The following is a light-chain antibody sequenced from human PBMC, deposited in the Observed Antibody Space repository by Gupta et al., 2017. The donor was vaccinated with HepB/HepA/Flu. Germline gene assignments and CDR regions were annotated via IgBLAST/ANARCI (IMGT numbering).Light chain of an antibody. CDR1: QSVGGN. Sequence: ELVMTQSPATLSVSPGERATLSCRASQSVGGNLAWYQQKPGQPPRLLMYSASTRATGIPARFSGRGSWTEYTLPISSLQSEDFAVYYCQQYTDWPPWTFGQGTKVEIK. J-gene: IGKJ1*01. CDR2: SAS. V-gene: IGKV3-15*01. CDR3: QQYTDWPPWT.